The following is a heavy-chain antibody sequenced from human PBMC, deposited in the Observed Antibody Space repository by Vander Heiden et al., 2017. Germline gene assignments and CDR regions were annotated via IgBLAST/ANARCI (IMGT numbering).Heavy chain of an antibody. CDR1: GFTFSSYA. D-gene: IGHD4-17*01. J-gene: IGHJ4*02. Sequence: QVQLVESGGGGVQPGRSLRLSCAASGFTFSSYAMHWVRQSPGKGLEWVAVISYDGSNKYYADSVKGRFTISRDNSKNTLYLQRNSLRAEDTAVYYCARGGVDGDYYFDYWGQGTLVTVSS. CDR2: ISYDGSNK. V-gene: IGHV3-30-3*01. CDR3: ARGGVDGDYYFDY.